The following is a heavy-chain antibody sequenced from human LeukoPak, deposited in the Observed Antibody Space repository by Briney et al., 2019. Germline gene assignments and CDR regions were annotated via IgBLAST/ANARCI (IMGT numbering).Heavy chain of an antibody. D-gene: IGHD3-16*01. CDR3: AREPRVGESTSNF. CDR1: GYTFTGYY. CDR2: IIPTSSVP. Sequence: GASVKVSCKASGYTFTGYYIHWVRQAPGQGLEWMGGIIPTSSVPNYAQKFRDRLTISADESARTAYLELSSLTSDDTAVYYCAREPRVGESTSNFWGQGTLVTVSS. V-gene: IGHV1-69*13. J-gene: IGHJ4*02.